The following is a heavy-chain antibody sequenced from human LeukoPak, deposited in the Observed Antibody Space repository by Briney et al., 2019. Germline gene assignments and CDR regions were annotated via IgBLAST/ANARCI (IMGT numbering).Heavy chain of an antibody. Sequence: GGSLRLSCVGSGFRFDDYAMSWVRQTPGKGLEWVSLIGWDGSATYYAASVRGRFTVSRDNSKNSVYLQMDSLRSDDTALYYCARGAFLVSEYFQHWGQGTLVTVSS. J-gene: IGHJ1*01. D-gene: IGHD3-16*01. V-gene: IGHV3-43D*03. CDR2: IGWDGSAT. CDR1: GFRFDDYA. CDR3: ARGAFLVSEYFQH.